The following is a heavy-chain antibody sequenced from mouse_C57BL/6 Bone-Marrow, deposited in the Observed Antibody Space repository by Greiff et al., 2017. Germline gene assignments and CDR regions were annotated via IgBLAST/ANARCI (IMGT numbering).Heavy chain of an antibody. Sequence: QVQLQQSGPELVKPGASVKISCKASGYAFSSSWMNWVKQRPGKGLEWIGRIYPGDGDTNYNGKFKGKATLTADKSSSTAYMQLSSLTSEDSAVYFCARRGSTMRGFAYWGQGTLVTVSA. CDR1: GYAFSSSW. D-gene: IGHD2-4*01. CDR2: IYPGDGDT. V-gene: IGHV1-82*01. CDR3: ARRGSTMRGFAY. J-gene: IGHJ3*01.